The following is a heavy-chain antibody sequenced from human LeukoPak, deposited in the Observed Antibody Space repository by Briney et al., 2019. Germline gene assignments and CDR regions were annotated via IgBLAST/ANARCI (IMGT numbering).Heavy chain of an antibody. V-gene: IGHV4-39*01. J-gene: IGHJ4*02. CDR3: ARQKAEQWLVLYY. D-gene: IGHD6-19*01. Sequence: KPSETLSLTCTVSGGSISSSSFYWGCVRQPPGKGLEWIGSIYYSGSPYYNPSLKSRVTISVDTSKNQFSLRLSSVTAADTAVYYCARQKAEQWLVLYYWGQGTLVTVSS. CDR2: IYYSGSP. CDR1: GGSISSSSFY.